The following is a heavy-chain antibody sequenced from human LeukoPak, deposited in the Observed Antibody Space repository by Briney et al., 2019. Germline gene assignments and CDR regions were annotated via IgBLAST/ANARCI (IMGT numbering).Heavy chain of an antibody. CDR1: GGSISSGGYY. CDR3: ARDCSGGSCYSFQDAFDI. D-gene: IGHD2-15*01. V-gene: IGHV4-31*03. J-gene: IGHJ3*02. Sequence: PSETLSLTCTVSGGSISSGGYYWSWIRQHPGKGLEWIGYIYYSGSTYYNPSLKSRVTISVDASKNQFSLKLSSVTAADTAVYYCARDCSGGSCYSFQDAFDIWGQGTMVTVSS. CDR2: IYYSGST.